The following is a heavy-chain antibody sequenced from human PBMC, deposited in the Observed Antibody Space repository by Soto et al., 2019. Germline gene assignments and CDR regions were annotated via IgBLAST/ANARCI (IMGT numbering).Heavy chain of an antibody. CDR1: GFTSSSYA. D-gene: IGHD6-19*01. CDR3: AKDTSNIVVAGRGFDL. V-gene: IGHV3-23*01. J-gene: IGHJ2*01. CDR2: VSGSGGST. Sequence: EVQLMESGGGLVQPGGSLRLSCAASGFTSSSYAMTWVRQAPGTGLEWVSTVSGSGGSTYYADSVKGRFTISRDNSKNTLYLQMNSLRAEDTAVYYCAKDTSNIVVAGRGFDLWGRGTLVTVSS.